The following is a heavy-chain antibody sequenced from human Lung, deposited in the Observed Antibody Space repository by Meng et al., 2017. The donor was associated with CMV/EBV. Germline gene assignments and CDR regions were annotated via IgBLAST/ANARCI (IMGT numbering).Heavy chain of an antibody. Sequence: GESXKISCAASGLTFSSHAMHWVRQAPGKGLEWVAVISYDGSNKYYADSVKGRFTISRDNSKNTLYLQMNSLRAEDTAVYYCARPGSYGGTPYYFDYWGQGXLVTVSS. D-gene: IGHD4-23*01. J-gene: IGHJ4*02. V-gene: IGHV3-30-3*01. CDR2: ISYDGSNK. CDR3: ARPGSYGGTPYYFDY. CDR1: GLTFSSHA.